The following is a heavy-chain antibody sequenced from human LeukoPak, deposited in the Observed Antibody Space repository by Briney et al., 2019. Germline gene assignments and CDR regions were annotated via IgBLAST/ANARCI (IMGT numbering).Heavy chain of an antibody. D-gene: IGHD3-10*01. Sequence: GRSLRLSCAASGFTFSSYAMSWVRQAPGKGLEWVSAISGSGGSTYYADSVKGRFTISRDNSKNTLYLQMNSLRAEDTAVYYCAKQPGDGYYYYMDVWGKGTTVTVSS. CDR1: GFTFSSYA. J-gene: IGHJ6*03. CDR3: AKQPGDGYYYYMDV. V-gene: IGHV3-23*01. CDR2: ISGSGGST.